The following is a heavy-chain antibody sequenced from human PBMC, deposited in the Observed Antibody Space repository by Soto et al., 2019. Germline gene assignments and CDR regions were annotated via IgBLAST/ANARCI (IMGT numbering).Heavy chain of an antibody. CDR3: ARHSYYYGSTYVCWLDP. CDR2: IYYSGST. D-gene: IGHD3-10*01. J-gene: IGHJ5*02. Sequence: PSETLSLTCTVSGGSISSSSYYWGWIRQPPGKGLEWIGSIYYSGSTYYNPSLKSRVTISVDTSRDQFSLKLSSVTAADTAVYYCARHSYYYGSTYVCWLDPWGQGTLVTVSS. CDR1: GGSISSSSYY. V-gene: IGHV4-39*01.